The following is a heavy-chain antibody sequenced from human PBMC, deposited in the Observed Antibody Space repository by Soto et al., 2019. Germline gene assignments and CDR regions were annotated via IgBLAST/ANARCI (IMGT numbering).Heavy chain of an antibody. CDR2: ISYDGSNK. CDR1: GFTFSSYG. CDR3: AKHFTVTTSTDIDY. V-gene: IGHV3-30*18. Sequence: GGSLRLSCAASGFTFSSYGMHWVRQAPGKGLEWVAVISYDGSNKYYADSVKGRFTISRDNSKNTLYLQMNSLRAEDTAVYYCAKHFTVTTSTDIDYWGQGTLVTVSS. D-gene: IGHD4-17*01. J-gene: IGHJ4*02.